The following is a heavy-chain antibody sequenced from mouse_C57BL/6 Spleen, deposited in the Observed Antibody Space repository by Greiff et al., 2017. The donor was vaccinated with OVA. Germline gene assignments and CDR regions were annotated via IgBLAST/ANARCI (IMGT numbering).Heavy chain of an antibody. CDR1: GYTFTSYW. CDR2: IYPSDSET. D-gene: IGHD1-1*01. CDR3: ARRTGSSYGYFDV. J-gene: IGHJ1*03. Sequence: QVHVKQPGAELVRPGSSVKLSCKASGYTFTSYWMDWVKQRPGQGLEWIGNIYPSDSETHYNQKFKDKATLTVDKSSSTAYMQLSSLTSEDSAVYYCARRTGSSYGYFDVWGTGTTVTVSS. V-gene: IGHV1-61*01.